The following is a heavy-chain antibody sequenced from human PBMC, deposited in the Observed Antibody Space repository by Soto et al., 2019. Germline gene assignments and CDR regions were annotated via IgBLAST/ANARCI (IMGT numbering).Heavy chain of an antibody. D-gene: IGHD2-21*02. Sequence: DVQLLESGGGLVQPGGSLRLACAASGFTFGNYAINWVRLAPGKGLEWVSGISGGGGSTYYADSVKGRFTIFRDTSTNTVLLQMNSLRADATAVYYCAKGFIVVVTVIRPDDAFDVSGQGTMVTVSS. CDR3: AKGFIVVVTVIRPDDAFDV. CDR2: ISGGGGST. V-gene: IGHV3-23*01. J-gene: IGHJ3*01. CDR1: GFTFGNYA.